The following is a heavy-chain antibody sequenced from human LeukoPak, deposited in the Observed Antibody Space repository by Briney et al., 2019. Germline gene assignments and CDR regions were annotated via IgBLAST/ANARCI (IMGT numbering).Heavy chain of an antibody. Sequence: ASVKLSCKASGYTFTGYYMHWVRQAPGQGLEWMGWISPNSGDTDIAQKFQGRVTMTRDTSASTAYMELSSLRSEDTAVYYCARDSTYGSGSIGVLYYFDYWGQGTLVIVSS. CDR1: GYTFTGYY. D-gene: IGHD3-10*01. CDR3: ARDSTYGSGSIGVLYYFDY. V-gene: IGHV1-2*02. J-gene: IGHJ4*02. CDR2: ISPNSGDT.